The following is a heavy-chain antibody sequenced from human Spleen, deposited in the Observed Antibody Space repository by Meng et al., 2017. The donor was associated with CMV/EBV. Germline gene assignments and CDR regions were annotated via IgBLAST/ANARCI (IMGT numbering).Heavy chain of an antibody. Sequence: QVQAVESGGEVNKPGASVNVAGKASGYPFPSYAMNWVRQAPGQGLEWMGWINPNSGGTNYAQKFQGRVTMTRDTSISTAYMELSRLRSDDTAVYYCARAKVVPSFRYNWFDPWGQGTLVTVSS. CDR1: GYPFPSYA. CDR2: INPNSGGT. D-gene: IGHD2-2*01. V-gene: IGHV1-2*02. CDR3: ARAKVVPSFRYNWFDP. J-gene: IGHJ5*02.